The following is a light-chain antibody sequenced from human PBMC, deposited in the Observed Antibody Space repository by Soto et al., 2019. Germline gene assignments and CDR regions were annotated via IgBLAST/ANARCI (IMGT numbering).Light chain of an antibody. V-gene: IGKV1-39*01. Sequence: DIQMTQSPSSLSASVGDRVSISCRPSQSINNYLNWYQQKPGKAPKLLIYAASTLQSGVTSRFSGSGSGTDFTLTISSLQPEDFANYYCQQSHSAPVTFGQGTKVEIK. CDR3: QQSHSAPVT. CDR1: QSINNY. CDR2: AAS. J-gene: IGKJ1*01.